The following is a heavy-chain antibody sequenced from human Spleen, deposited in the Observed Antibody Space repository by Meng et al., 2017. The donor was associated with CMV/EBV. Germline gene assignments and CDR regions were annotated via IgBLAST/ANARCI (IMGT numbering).Heavy chain of an antibody. CDR3: ASHGDYYYYYGMDV. CDR1: DGSISTYY. D-gene: IGHD3-3*01. CDR2: IYYTGST. J-gene: IGHJ6*02. V-gene: IGHV4-59*01. Sequence: SETLSLTCTVSDGSISTYYWSWVRQPPGKGLEWIGYIYYTGSTNYNPSLNSRVTMSVSTSKNQFSLKLTSVTAADTAVYYCASHGDYYYYYGMDVWGQGTTVTVSS.